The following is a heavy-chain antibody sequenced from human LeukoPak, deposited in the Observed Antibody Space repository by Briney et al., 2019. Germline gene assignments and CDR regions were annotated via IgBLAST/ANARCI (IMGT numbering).Heavy chain of an antibody. J-gene: IGHJ5*02. CDR2: IVPIFGTA. CDR1: GGTFSSYA. V-gene: IGHV1-69*05. D-gene: IGHD3-9*01. CDR3: ARLKGSILTGYWFDP. Sequence: SVKVSCKASGGTFSSYAISWVRQAPGQGLEWMGGIVPIFGTANYAQKFQGRVTITTDESTSTAYMELSSLRSEDTAVYYCARLKGSILTGYWFDPWGQGTLVTVSS.